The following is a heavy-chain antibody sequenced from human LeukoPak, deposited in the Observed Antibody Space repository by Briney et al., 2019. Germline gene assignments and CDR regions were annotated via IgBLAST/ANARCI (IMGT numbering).Heavy chain of an antibody. CDR1: GYSFTSYW. V-gene: IGHV5-51*01. CDR2: IYPGESDT. J-gene: IGHJ4*02. D-gene: IGHD3-22*01. CDR3: ARRFKATYNYYESSGRFRDALDY. Sequence: GESLKISCKGSGYSFTSYWIGWGRPMPGKGLGWMGIIYPGESDTRYSPSCEGQVTISADKSISTAYLQWSSLKASDTAMYYCARRFKATYNYYESSGRFRDALDYWGQGTLVTASS.